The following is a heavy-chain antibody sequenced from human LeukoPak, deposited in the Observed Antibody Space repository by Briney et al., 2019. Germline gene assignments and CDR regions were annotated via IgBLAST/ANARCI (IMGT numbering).Heavy chain of an antibody. Sequence: PLETLSLTCTVSGGSISSYYWSWIRQPPGKGLEWIGYIYYSGSTNYNPSLKSRVTISVDTSKNQFSLKLSSVTAADTAVYYCARVNRGIQLWFDFDYWGQGTLVTVSS. J-gene: IGHJ4*02. V-gene: IGHV4-59*01. CDR1: GGSISSYY. CDR3: ARVNRGIQLWFDFDY. CDR2: IYYSGST. D-gene: IGHD5-18*01.